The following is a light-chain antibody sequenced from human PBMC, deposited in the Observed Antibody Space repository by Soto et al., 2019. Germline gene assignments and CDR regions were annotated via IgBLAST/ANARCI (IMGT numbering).Light chain of an antibody. Sequence: EIVLTQSPGTLSLSPGERATLSCRASHSVSSSYLGWYQQKPGQAPRLLMYGASSRATGIPDRFSGSGSGKDFNLTISRLEPEDSAVYYCQQYGSSPTWKFGQGTKVDI. J-gene: IGKJ1*01. CDR1: HSVSSSY. V-gene: IGKV3-20*01. CDR2: GAS. CDR3: QQYGSSPTWK.